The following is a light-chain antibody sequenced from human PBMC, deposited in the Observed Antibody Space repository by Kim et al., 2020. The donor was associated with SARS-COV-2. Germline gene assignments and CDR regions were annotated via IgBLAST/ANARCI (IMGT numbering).Light chain of an antibody. CDR2: WAS. CDR3: QQHYSVPRT. V-gene: IGKV4-1*01. CDR1: QSVLSRSDNRDY. Sequence: DIVMTQSPDSLSVSLGETATIRCKSSQSVLSRSDNRDYLVWYQQKPGQPPKLFICWASIRESGVPERFSGSGSGTDFTLTITNLQAEDAAVYFCQQHYSVPRTFGQGTKVDIK. J-gene: IGKJ1*01.